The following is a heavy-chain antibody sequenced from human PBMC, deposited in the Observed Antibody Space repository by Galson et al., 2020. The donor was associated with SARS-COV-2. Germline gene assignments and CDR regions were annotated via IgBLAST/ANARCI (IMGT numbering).Heavy chain of an antibody. CDR1: GGPFSSNA. D-gene: IGHD1-26*01. CDR3: ARGGRARVTPDYYYGMDV. CDR2: IIPIFGTA. J-gene: IGHJ6*02. V-gene: IGHV1-69*13. Sequence: SVKVSCKASGGPFSSNAISWVRQAPGQRLEWMGRIIPIFGTANYAQKFQGRVTITADESTSTAYMELSSLRSEDTAVYYCARGGRARVTPDYYYGMDVWGQGTTVTVSS.